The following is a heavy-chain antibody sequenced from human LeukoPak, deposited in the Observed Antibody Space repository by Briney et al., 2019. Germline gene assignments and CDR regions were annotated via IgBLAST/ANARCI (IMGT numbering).Heavy chain of an antibody. CDR1: GFTFSSYA. Sequence: PGGSLRLSCAGSGFTFSSYAMRWVRQAPGKGLEWVSSIGGSSGSTYYADSVKGRFTNSRDNSKNTLYLQMNSPRAEDTAVYYCAKGVSSPLYYFDYWGQGTLVTVSS. CDR3: AKGVSSPLYYFDY. V-gene: IGHV3-23*01. J-gene: IGHJ4*02. CDR2: IGGSSGST. D-gene: IGHD6-13*01.